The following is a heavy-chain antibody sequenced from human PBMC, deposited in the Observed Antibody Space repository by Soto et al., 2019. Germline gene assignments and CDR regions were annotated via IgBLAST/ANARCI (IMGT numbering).Heavy chain of an antibody. CDR3: GRGKGVEVIESEENWFHP. CDR2: INHSGST. CDR1: GGSFSGYY. Sequence: SETLSLTCAVYGGSFSGYYWSWIRQPPGKGLEWIGEINHSGSTNYNPSLKSRVTISVDTSKNQFSLNLRAVTAADTAVYYCGRGKGVEVIESEENWFHPWGQGTPFTVSS. D-gene: IGHD2-2*01. J-gene: IGHJ5*02. V-gene: IGHV4-34*01.